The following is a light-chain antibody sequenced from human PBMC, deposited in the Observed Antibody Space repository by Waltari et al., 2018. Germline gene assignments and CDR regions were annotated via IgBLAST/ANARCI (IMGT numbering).Light chain of an antibody. CDR2: DFS. CDR3: SSYTSSSTLV. J-gene: IGLJ3*02. CDR1: SSDVGRYNY. Sequence: QSALTQPASVSGSPGQSITISCTGASSDVGRYNYVSWYQQYPGTAPKLLSYDFSNRHSGVSNRFSGSKSGNTASLTISGLQAEDEADYYCSSYTSSSTLVFGGGTKLTVL. V-gene: IGLV2-14*03.